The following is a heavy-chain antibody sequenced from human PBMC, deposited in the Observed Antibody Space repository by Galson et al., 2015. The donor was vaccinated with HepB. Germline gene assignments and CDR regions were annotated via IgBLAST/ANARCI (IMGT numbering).Heavy chain of an antibody. Sequence: LRLSCAASGFTFSRYWMHWVRQAPGKGLVWVSRIKGDGSSTDYADSVKGRFTISGDNAKNTVFLQMNSLSVEDTAMYYCTRDVKDYGGQGTLVTVSS. CDR1: GFTFSRYW. V-gene: IGHV3-74*01. CDR2: IKGDGSST. CDR3: TRDVKDY. D-gene: IGHD2/OR15-2a*01. J-gene: IGHJ4*02.